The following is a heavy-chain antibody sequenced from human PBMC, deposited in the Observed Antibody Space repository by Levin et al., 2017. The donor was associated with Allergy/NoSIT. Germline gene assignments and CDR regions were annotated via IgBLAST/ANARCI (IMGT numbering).Heavy chain of an antibody. D-gene: IGHD2/OR15-2a*01. CDR3: AGEPNSPYYYYYGLDV. CDR2: IYYSGSA. V-gene: IGHV4-39*07. Sequence: SETLSLTCTVSGGSISSDSYYWAWIRQPPGKGLEWIGSIYYSGSAYYNPSLKTRLTISVDTSKNPFSLRLNSVTAADTAGYYCAGEPNSPYYYYYGLDVWGQGTTVTVSS. J-gene: IGHJ6*02. CDR1: GGSISSDSYY.